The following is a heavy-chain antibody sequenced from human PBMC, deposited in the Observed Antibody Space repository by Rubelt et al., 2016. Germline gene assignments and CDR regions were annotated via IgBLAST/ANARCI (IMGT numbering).Heavy chain of an antibody. J-gene: IGHJ6*02. CDR1: GFTFSSYW. CDR3: ARVRELQDYYYGMDV. CDR2: INSDGSST. D-gene: IGHD1-7*01. V-gene: IGHV3-74*02. Sequence: VQLVESGGGVVQPGRSLRLSCAASGFTFSSYWMHWVRQAPGKGLVWVSRINSDGSSTGYADSVTGGFTISRDNAKNRLYLQMNSLRAEDTAVYYCARVRELQDYYYGMDVWGQGTTVTVSS.